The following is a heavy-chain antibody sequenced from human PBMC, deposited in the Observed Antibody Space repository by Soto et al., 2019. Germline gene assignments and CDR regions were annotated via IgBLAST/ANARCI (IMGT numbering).Heavy chain of an antibody. CDR3: ARIGSDIVATIDYYYYGMDV. D-gene: IGHD5-12*01. V-gene: IGHV1-69*02. Sequence: SVKVSCKASGGTFSSYTISWVRQAPGQGLEWMGRIIPILGIANYAQKYQGRVTITADKSTSTAYMELSSLRSEDTAVYYCARIGSDIVATIDYYYYGMDVWGQGTTVTVSS. CDR1: GGTFSSYT. J-gene: IGHJ6*02. CDR2: IIPILGIA.